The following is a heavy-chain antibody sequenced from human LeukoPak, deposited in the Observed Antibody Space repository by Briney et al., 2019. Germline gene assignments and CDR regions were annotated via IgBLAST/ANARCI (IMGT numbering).Heavy chain of an antibody. CDR2: IYYSGST. D-gene: IGHD2-2*01. CDR3: ARSRGRYAEFDP. Sequence: PSETLSLTCTVSGGSINNSYWTWIRQPPGKGLEWIGYIYYSGSTNYNPSLKSRVTISVDTSKNQFSLKLSSVTAADTAVYYCARSRGRYAEFDPWGQGTLVTVSS. V-gene: IGHV4-59*01. CDR1: GGSINNSY. J-gene: IGHJ5*02.